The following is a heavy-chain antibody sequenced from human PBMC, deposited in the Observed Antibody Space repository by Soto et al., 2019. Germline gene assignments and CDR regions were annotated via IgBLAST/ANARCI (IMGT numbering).Heavy chain of an antibody. V-gene: IGHV4-39*01. D-gene: IGHD2-21*01. J-gene: IGHJ5*02. CDR2: IYYSGST. CDR3: ARQSRDWFDP. Sequence: SETLSLTCTVSGGSISSSSYYWGWIRQPPGKGLGWIGSIYYSGSTYYNPSLKSRVTISVDTSKNQFSLKLSSVTAADTAVYYCARQSRDWFDPWGQGTLVTVSS. CDR1: GGSISSSSYY.